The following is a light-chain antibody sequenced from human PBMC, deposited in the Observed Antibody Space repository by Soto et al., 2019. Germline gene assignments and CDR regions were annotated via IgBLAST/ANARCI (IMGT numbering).Light chain of an antibody. Sequence: DIQMTQSPSTLSASVGDRVIITCRASQSINNWLAWYQQKPGKAPKVLIYQASNLETGAPSRFSGSGSGTEFTLTISSLQPDDFATYCCQQYSRHWTFGQGTKVEI. CDR2: QAS. CDR3: QQYSRHWT. J-gene: IGKJ1*01. CDR1: QSINNW. V-gene: IGKV1-5*03.